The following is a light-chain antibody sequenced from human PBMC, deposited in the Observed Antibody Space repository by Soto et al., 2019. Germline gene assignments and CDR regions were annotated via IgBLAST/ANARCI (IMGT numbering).Light chain of an antibody. CDR1: QRISSY. J-gene: IGKJ1*01. CDR2: AAS. CDR3: QQSYSTPTT. Sequence: DIQMTQSPSSLSASVGDRVTITCRARQRISSYLNWYQQKPGKAPKLLIYAASNLQSGVPSRFSGSGSGTDFTLTISSLQPEDFATYSCQQSYSTPTTFGQGTKVDI. V-gene: IGKV1-39*01.